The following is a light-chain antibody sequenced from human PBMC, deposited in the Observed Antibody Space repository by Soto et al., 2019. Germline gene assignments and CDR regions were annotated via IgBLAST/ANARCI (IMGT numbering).Light chain of an antibody. CDR3: QQHETLIT. J-gene: IGKJ5*01. CDR2: ADS. CDR1: QSVSSSY. Sequence: EIVLTQSPGTLSLSPGERATLSCRASQSVSSSYLAWYQQKPGQAPRLLIYADSNRATGIPARFSGSGSGRDFTLTISSLEPEDFSVYYCQQHETLITFGQGTRLEIK. V-gene: IGKV3-20*01.